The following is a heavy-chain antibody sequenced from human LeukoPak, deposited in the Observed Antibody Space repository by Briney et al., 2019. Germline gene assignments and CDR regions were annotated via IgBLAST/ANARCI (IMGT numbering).Heavy chain of an antibody. CDR3: TTLRDTAMVTPFDY. V-gene: IGHV3-15*01. CDR1: GFTFSNAW. D-gene: IGHD5-18*01. CDR2: IKSKTDGGTT. Sequence: GGSLRLSCAASGFTFSNAWMSWVRQAPGKGLEWVGRIKSKTDGGTTDYAAPVKGRFTISRDDSKNTLYLQMNSLKTEDTAVYYCTTLRDTAMVTPFDYWGQGTLVTVSS. J-gene: IGHJ4*02.